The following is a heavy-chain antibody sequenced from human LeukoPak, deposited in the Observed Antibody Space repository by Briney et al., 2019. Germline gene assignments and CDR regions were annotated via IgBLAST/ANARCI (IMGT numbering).Heavy chain of an antibody. V-gene: IGHV3-11*01. CDR1: GFTFTDYF. Sequence: GGSLRLSCAASGFTFTDYFMSWIRQAPGKGLEWVSYINNPGSNTAIYYADSVKGRFTISRDNAKNSLYLQMNNLRAEDTAVYYCARKRRGGDSRYFDYSGQGTLDTVSS. CDR2: INNPGSNTAI. D-gene: IGHD2-21*02. CDR3: ARKRRGGDSRYFDY. J-gene: IGHJ4*02.